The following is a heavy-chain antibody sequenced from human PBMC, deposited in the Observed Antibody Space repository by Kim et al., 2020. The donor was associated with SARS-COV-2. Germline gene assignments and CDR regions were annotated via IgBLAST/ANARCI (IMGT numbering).Heavy chain of an antibody. CDR1: GGSISDGDYF. D-gene: IGHD1-26*01. CDR3: ARLGFAGAATAVCFDP. V-gene: IGHV4-30-4*01. J-gene: IGHJ5*02. Sequence: SETLSLTCRVSGGSISDGDYFWSWIRQSPGKGREWIGHVYYNGNTYYNPSLKSRLTISVDTSKNQFALKVTSVSAANTAVYYCARLGFAGAATAVCFDPWGQRTLVTVSS. CDR2: VYYNGNT.